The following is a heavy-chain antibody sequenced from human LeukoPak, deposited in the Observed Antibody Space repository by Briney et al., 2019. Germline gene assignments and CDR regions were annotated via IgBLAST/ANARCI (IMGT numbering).Heavy chain of an antibody. V-gene: IGHV1-2*02. CDR2: INPDSGGT. CDR1: GYTFTGYY. J-gene: IGHJ6*02. CDR3: ARLTYYYHGMDV. Sequence: ASVKVSCKASGYTFTGYYMHWVRQAPGQGLEWMGWINPDSGGTSYAQKFQGRVTMTRDTSISTAYVDLSRLTSDDTAVYYCARLTYYYHGMDVWGQGTTVTVSS.